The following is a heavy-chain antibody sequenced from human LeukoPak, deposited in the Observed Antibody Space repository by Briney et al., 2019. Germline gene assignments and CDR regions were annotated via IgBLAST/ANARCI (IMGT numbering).Heavy chain of an antibody. D-gene: IGHD2-21*01. CDR3: ARVPLDIILLYYMDV. CDR1: GFTFSNYC. CDR2: ISSTSEYV. J-gene: IGHJ6*03. Sequence: GGSLRLSCAASGFTFSNYCMNWVRQAPGEGLGWVASISSTSEYVLHSDSLQGRFSISRGNARDSLLLEMNSLRAEDTAIYYCARVPLDIILLYYMDVWGKGTTVTVSS. V-gene: IGHV3-21*01.